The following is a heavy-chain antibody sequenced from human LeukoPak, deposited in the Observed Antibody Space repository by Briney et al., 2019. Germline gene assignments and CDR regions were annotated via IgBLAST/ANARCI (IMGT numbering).Heavy chain of an antibody. J-gene: IGHJ6*02. D-gene: IGHD1-26*01. V-gene: IGHV4-34*01. CDR1: GGPFSHYY. Sequence: SETLSLTCAVYGGPFSHYYWTWIRQPPGKELEWIGEINESGSTNYDPSLKSRVTISVDTSKTHFSLNLTSVTAADTAVYSCASRIGRYLYYFGMDVWGQGTTVTVSS. CDR3: ASRIGRYLYYFGMDV. CDR2: INESGST.